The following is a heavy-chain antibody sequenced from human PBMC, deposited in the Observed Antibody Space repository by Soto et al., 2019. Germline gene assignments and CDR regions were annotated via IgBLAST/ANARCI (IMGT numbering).Heavy chain of an antibody. CDR3: VRTACVINNCSYRGVR. CDR2: ISSSGYYI. Sequence: EVQLVESGGGLVKPGGSLTLSCVASGFSFSKYAMNWVRQAPGKGLEWVSSISSSGYYIHYADSVKGRFTISRDNSENTVSLQMNSLRVEDTALYYCVRTACVINNCSYRGVRWGQGTLVTV. V-gene: IGHV3-21*01. CDR1: GFSFSKYA. D-gene: IGHD1-20*01. J-gene: IGHJ4*02.